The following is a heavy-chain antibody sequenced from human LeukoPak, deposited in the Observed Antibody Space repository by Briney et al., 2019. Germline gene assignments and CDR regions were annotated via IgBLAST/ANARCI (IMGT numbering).Heavy chain of an antibody. J-gene: IGHJ4*02. CDR3: AKLFESGTYNNFFHY. D-gene: IGHD3-10*01. CDR2: ITATSSST. Sequence: GGSLRLSCAASGFTFSSYEMNWVRQAPGKGLEWVSAITATSSSTHDADSVQGRFTISRDNSKNTLYLQMNSLRPEDTAIYYCAKLFESGTYNNFFHYWGQGTLVIVFS. V-gene: IGHV3-23*01. CDR1: GFTFSSYE.